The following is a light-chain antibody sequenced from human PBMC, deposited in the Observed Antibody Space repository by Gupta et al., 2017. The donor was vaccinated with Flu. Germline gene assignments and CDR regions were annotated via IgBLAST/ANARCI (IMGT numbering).Light chain of an antibody. CDR2: KDS. J-gene: IGLJ2*01. Sequence: YDLPHPAPSSLSPGQTARILCSADALSKEYVYLYQQKSKEAPLLVLYKDSERPSGSPERFSGSNSGAVETWTISDVQAEDEADYYCQSEDRSRPAVIFGGGTKLTV. CDR1: ALSKEY. CDR3: QSEDRSRPAVI. V-gene: IGLV3-25*02.